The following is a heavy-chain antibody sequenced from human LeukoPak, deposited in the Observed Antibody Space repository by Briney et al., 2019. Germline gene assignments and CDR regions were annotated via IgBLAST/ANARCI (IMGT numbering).Heavy chain of an antibody. J-gene: IGHJ4*02. CDR3: AGGGSTVVTAWSTYFDY. CDR2: IIPIFGTA. V-gene: IGHV1-69*01. Sequence: GASVKVSCKASGGTFISYAISWVRQAPGQGLEWMGGIIPIFGTANYAQKFQGRVTITADESTSTAYMELSSLRSEDTAVYYCAGGGSTVVTAWSTYFDYWGQGTLVTVSS. D-gene: IGHD4-23*01. CDR1: GGTFISYA.